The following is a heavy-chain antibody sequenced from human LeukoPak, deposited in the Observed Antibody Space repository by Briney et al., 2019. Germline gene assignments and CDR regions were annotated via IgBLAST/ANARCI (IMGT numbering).Heavy chain of an antibody. CDR3: ATSGYSSSWYFG. CDR2: ISAYNGNT. CDR1: GYTFTSYG. D-gene: IGHD6-13*01. J-gene: IGHJ4*02. Sequence: ASVKVSCKASGYTFTSYGISWVRQAPGQGLEWMGWISAYNGNTNYAQKLQGRVTMTTDTSTSTACMELRSLRSDDTAVYYCATSGYSSSWYFGWGQGTLVTVSS. V-gene: IGHV1-18*01.